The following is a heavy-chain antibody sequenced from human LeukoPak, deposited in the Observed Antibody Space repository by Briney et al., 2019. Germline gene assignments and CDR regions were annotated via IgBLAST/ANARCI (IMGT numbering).Heavy chain of an antibody. D-gene: IGHD1-26*01. CDR2: IAWDSENI. CDR1: GFIFNHYA. J-gene: IGHJ4*02. V-gene: IGHV3-9*01. Sequence: SLRLSCAASGFIFNHYAKHWVRQTPGKGLEWVAGIAWDSENIGYADSVKGRFTISRDDAYNSVYLHMNSLRVADTALYFCVKAYSGKYYVYFDFWGQGTLVSVSS. CDR3: VKAYSGKYYVYFDF.